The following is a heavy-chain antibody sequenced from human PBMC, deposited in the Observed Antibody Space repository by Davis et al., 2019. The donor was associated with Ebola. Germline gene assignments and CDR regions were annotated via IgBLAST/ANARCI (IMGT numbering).Heavy chain of an antibody. J-gene: IGHJ4*02. CDR3: ARDNWNYEKGFDY. CDR1: GTSIRPYY. V-gene: IGHV4-59*01. CDR2: IYYSGST. D-gene: IGHD1-7*01. Sequence: SETLSLTCTVSGTSIRPYYWSWIRQPPGKGLEWIGYIYYSGSTNYNPSLKSRVTISVDTSKNQFSLKLSSVTAADTAVYYCARDNWNYEKGFDYWGQGTLVTVSS.